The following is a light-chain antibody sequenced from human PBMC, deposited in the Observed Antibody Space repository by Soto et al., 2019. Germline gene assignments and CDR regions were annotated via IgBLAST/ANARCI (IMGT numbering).Light chain of an antibody. V-gene: IGLV1-44*01. CDR2: SND. J-gene: IGLJ2*01. Sequence: QSVLTQPPSASGTPGQRVTISCSGSTANIGSNTVNWYQQLPGTAPKLLIYSNDQRPSGVPDRFSGSRSGTSASLAISGPXXXDEAEYYCAAWDDSVNGHVVXXXGTKLTVL. CDR3: AAWDDSVNGHVV. CDR1: TANIGSNT.